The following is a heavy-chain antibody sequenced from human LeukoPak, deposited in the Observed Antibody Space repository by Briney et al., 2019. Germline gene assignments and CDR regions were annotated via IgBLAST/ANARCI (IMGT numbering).Heavy chain of an antibody. CDR1: GGRFKSYG. Sequence: ASVKVSCKTTGGRFKSYGFSWVRQAPGQGLEWMGGIIPVFDRPTYAQKFEGRVTITADKSTNTTYTEISSLTSDDTAVYYCARDAQWELRAFDVWGQGTVVIVSS. CDR2: IIPVFDRP. D-gene: IGHD1-26*01. CDR3: ARDAQWELRAFDV. J-gene: IGHJ3*01. V-gene: IGHV1-69*06.